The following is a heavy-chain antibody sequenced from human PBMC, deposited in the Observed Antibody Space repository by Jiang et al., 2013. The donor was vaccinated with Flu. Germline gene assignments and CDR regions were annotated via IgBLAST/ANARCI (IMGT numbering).Heavy chain of an antibody. CDR2: IYWNDDK. J-gene: IGHJ4*02. V-gene: IGHV2-5*01. CDR3: LQKGLGTALNY. Sequence: EWLAVIYWNDDKNYNPSLKSRLTITKDASKNQVVLTMSDMDPVDTATYYCLQKGLGTALNYWGQGTLVTVSS. D-gene: IGHD1-26*01.